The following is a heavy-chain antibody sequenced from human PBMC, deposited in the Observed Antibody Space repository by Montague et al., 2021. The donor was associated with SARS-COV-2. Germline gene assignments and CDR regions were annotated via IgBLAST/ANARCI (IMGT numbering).Heavy chain of an antibody. CDR3: ARGPVDDNCSGGSCYSRYYDCMDV. CDR1: GGSFSGYY. V-gene: IGHV4-34*01. D-gene: IGHD2-15*01. J-gene: IGHJ6*02. Sequence: SETLSLTCAVYGGSFSGYYWSWFRQPPGKELVWWVEINHSGSTNYNPSLKSRVTISVDTSKNQFSLKLSAVTAADTAVYYYARGPVDDNCSGGSCYSRYYDCMDVWGQGTTVTVSS. CDR2: INHSGST.